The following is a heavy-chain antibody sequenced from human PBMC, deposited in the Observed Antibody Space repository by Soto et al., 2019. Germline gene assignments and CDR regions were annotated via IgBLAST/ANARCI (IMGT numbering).Heavy chain of an antibody. J-gene: IGHJ4*02. CDR2: IIPILGIA. CDR3: AREESSGCIDY. CDR1: GGTFSSYT. Sequence: QVQLVQSGAEVKKPGSSVKVSCKASGGTFSSYTISWVRQAPGQGLEWMGRIIPILGIANYAQKFQGRVTITADKSTSTAYMELSIFRSEDTAVYYCAREESSGCIDYWGQGTLVTVSS. V-gene: IGHV1-69*08. D-gene: IGHD6-19*01.